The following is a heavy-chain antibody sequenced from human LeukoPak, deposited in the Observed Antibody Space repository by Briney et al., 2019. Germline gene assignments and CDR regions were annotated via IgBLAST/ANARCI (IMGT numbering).Heavy chain of an antibody. CDR1: GFTFSNAW. CDR2: IKSKTDGGTT. Sequence: GGSLRLSCAASGFTFSNAWMSWVRQAPGKGLEWVGRIKSKTDGGTTDYAAPVKGRFTISRDDSKNTLYLQMNSLKTEDTAVYYCTTSGDSSPSRPVGATSDGDYWGQGTLVTVSS. CDR3: TTSGDSSPSRPVGATSDGDY. V-gene: IGHV3-15*01. J-gene: IGHJ4*02. D-gene: IGHD1-26*01.